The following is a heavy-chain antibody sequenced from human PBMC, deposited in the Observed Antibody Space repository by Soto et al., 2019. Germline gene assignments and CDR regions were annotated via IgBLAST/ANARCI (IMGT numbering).Heavy chain of an antibody. CDR1: GYSFTTYW. V-gene: IGHV5-51*01. CDR2: IYPGDSDT. D-gene: IGHD3-22*01. J-gene: IGHJ4*02. CDR3: ARLTTMIGDY. Sequence: PGESLKISCKGSGYSFTTYWIAWVRQMPGKGLECMGIIYPGDSDTRYSPAFQGQVTISADKSVSTAYLQWSSLKASDTAMYFCARLTTMIGDYWGQGTLVTVSS.